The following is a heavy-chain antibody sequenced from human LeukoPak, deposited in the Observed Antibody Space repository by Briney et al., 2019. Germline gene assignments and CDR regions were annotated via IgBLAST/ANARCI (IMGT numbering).Heavy chain of an antibody. CDR2: IWRSDHS. D-gene: IGHD2-2*01. CDR1: GGSISSSDW. Sequence: SETLSLTCAVSGGSISSSDWWSWVRQPPGRGLEWIGYIWRSDHSNYNPSLKSRVTMSLDKSKNQFSLKLSSVTAADTAVYYCARDPHCSSTNCPFDFWGQGTLVIVSS. J-gene: IGHJ4*02. CDR3: ARDPHCSSTNCPFDF. V-gene: IGHV4/OR15-8*01.